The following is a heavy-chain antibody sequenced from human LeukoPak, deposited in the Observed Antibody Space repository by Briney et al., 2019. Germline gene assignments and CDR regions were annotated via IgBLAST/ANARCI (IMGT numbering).Heavy chain of an antibody. V-gene: IGHV1-2*02. Sequence: GASVKVSCKASGYTFTGYYMHWVRQAPGQGLEWMGWINPNSGGTNYAQKFQGRVTMTRDTSISTAYMELSRLRSDDTAVYYCARVFETVLWFGEFSGVDYWGQGTLVTVSS. J-gene: IGHJ4*02. D-gene: IGHD3-10*01. CDR3: ARVFETVLWFGEFSGVDY. CDR1: GYTFTGYY. CDR2: INPNSGGT.